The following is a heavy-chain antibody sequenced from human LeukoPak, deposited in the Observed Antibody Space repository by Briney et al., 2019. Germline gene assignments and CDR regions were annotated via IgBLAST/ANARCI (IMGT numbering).Heavy chain of an antibody. Sequence: PSETLSLTCTVSGGSISSGSYYWSWIRQPAGKGLEWIGRIYTSGSTNYNPSLKSRVTISVDTSKNQFSLKLSSVTAADTAVYYCARYPTYYDFWSGYSHYYYYMDVWGKGTTVTVSS. CDR2: IYTSGST. CDR3: ARYPTYYDFWSGYSHYYYYMDV. J-gene: IGHJ6*03. D-gene: IGHD3-3*01. V-gene: IGHV4-61*02. CDR1: GGSISSGSYY.